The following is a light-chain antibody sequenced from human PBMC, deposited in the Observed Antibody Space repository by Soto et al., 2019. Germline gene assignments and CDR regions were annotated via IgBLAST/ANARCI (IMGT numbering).Light chain of an antibody. Sequence: EIVMTQSPATLSVSPGERATLSCRASQSVSSNLAWYQQKPGQAPRLLIYGASTRATGIPARFSGSGSGTEFALHISSRQSEDFAVYYCQQYNNWPPLTFGQGTKVEIK. CDR2: GAS. J-gene: IGKJ1*01. V-gene: IGKV3-15*01. CDR3: QQYNNWPPLT. CDR1: QSVSSN.